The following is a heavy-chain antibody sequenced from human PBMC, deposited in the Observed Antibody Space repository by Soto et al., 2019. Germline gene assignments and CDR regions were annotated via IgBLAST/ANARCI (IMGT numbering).Heavy chain of an antibody. V-gene: IGHV1-2*02. CDR2: INPNSGGT. Sequence: ASVKVSCKASGYTFTGYYMHWVRQAPGQGLEWMGWINPNSGGTNYAQKLQGRVTMTRDLSISTAYMELSRLRSDDTAVYYCARDIDMDIVVEVAATAPGYWGQGTLVTVSS. J-gene: IGHJ4*02. D-gene: IGHD2-15*01. CDR1: GYTFTGYY. CDR3: ARDIDMDIVVEVAATAPGY.